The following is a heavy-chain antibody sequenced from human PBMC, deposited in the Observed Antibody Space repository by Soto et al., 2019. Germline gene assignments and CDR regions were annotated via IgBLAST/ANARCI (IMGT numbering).Heavy chain of an antibody. CDR3: ASLEPGIAAAGTP. CDR1: GGTFSSYA. Sequence: SGKSSCKASGGTFSSYASSWVLQAPGQGLEWMGGIIPIFGTANYAQKFQGRVTITADESTSTAYMELSSLRSEDTAVYYCASLEPGIAAAGTPWGQGTKVTVS. D-gene: IGHD6-13*01. J-gene: IGHJ6*02. V-gene: IGHV1-69*13. CDR2: IIPIFGTA.